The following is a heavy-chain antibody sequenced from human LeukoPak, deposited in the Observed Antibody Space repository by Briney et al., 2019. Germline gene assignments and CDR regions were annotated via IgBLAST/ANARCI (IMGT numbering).Heavy chain of an antibody. V-gene: IGHV1-46*01. CDR3: ALYSSTWY. Sequence: VSVKVSCKASGYTFTTYYIHWVRQDPGEGLEWMGVINPTGGSTTYAQKFQGRVTMTRDTSTSTVFMEVNSLRSEDTAVYYCALYSSTWYWGQGTLVPVSS. J-gene: IGHJ4*02. CDR1: GYTFTTYY. CDR2: INPTGGST. D-gene: IGHD6-13*01.